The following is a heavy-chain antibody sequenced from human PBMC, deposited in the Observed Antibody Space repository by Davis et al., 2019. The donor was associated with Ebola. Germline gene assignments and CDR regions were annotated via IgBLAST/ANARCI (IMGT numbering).Heavy chain of an antibody. CDR2: IRTGSTANI. CDR1: GFTFSSYD. V-gene: IGHV3-48*03. D-gene: IGHD3-10*01. Sequence: GESLKISCAASGFTFSSYDMNWVRQAPGKGLEWVSFIRTGSTANIYYADSVKGRFTASRDNAKNSLYLQMNSLRAEDTAVYYCSKDMDPLGRGYYYNYGMDVWGQGTTVTVSS. CDR3: SKDMDPLGRGYYYNYGMDV. J-gene: IGHJ6*02.